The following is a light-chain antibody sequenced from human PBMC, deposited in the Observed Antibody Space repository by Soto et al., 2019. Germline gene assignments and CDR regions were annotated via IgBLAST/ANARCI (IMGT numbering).Light chain of an antibody. CDR1: QSVGVS. J-gene: IGKJ1*01. V-gene: IGKV3-15*01. CDR2: GAS. Sequence: EIQLTQSPCTLSVSAGDRVTLSCRASQSVGVSLAWYQQRAGQAPRLLVYGASTLETEIPCRFSGSGSGTEFTLTISSLQPDDVAAYYCQQYNNWPRTFGQGTKVDIK. CDR3: QQYNNWPRT.